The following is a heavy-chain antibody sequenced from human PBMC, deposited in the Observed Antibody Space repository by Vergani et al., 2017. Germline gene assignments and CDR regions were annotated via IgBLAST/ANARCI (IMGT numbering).Heavy chain of an antibody. D-gene: IGHD6-6*01. CDR1: GGSISSSSYY. J-gene: IGHJ4*02. V-gene: IGHV4-39*02. CDR3: ARDITIYRYSSLHMDY. CDR2: IYYSGST. Sequence: QLQLQESGPGLVKPSETLSLTCTVSGGSISSSSYYWGWIRQPPGKGLEWIGSIYYSGSTYYNPSLKSRVTISVDTSKNQFSLKLSSVTAADTAVYYCARDITIYRYSSLHMDYWGQGTLVTVSS.